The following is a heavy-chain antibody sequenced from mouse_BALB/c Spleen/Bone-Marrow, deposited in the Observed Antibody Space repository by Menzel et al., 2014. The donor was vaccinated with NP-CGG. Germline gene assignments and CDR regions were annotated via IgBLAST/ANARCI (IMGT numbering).Heavy chain of an antibody. CDR2: ILPGSGNI. CDR1: GYTFSSYW. D-gene: IGHD4-1*01. V-gene: IGHV1-9*01. CDR3: ARGDWDFAMDY. J-gene: IGHJ4*01. Sequence: QVQLKDSGAELMKPGASVKISCKATGYTFSSYWIEWVKPRPGHGLEWIGEILPGSGNIYFNEKFKGRATFTADRSSTTAYMQLSSLTSEDSAVYYCARGDWDFAMDYWGQGTSVTVSS.